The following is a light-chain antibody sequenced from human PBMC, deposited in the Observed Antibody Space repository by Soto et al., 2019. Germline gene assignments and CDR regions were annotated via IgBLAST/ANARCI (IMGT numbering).Light chain of an antibody. V-gene: IGLV4-69*01. J-gene: IGLJ2*01. CDR1: SGHSNYT. CDR2: LNSDGSH. CDR3: PTWGSGIVV. Sequence: HLVLTQSPSASASLGASVKRTCTLSSGHSNYTIAWHQQQSEKGPRYLMKLNSDGSHSKGDGIPDRFSGSSSGAERYLTTSSLQSEDEADYYCPTWGSGIVVFGGGTQLTVL.